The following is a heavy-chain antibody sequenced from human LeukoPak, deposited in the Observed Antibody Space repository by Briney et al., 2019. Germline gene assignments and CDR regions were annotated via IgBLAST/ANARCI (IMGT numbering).Heavy chain of an antibody. J-gene: IGHJ6*02. CDR1: GYSFTSYW. Sequence: GESLKISCKGSGYSFTSYWIGWVRQMPGKGLEWMGIIYPGDSDTRYSPSFQGQVTISADKSISTAYLQRSSLKASDTAMYYCASSYSYYYYGMDVWGQGTTVTVSS. V-gene: IGHV5-51*01. D-gene: IGHD2-15*01. CDR2: IYPGDSDT. CDR3: ASSYSYYYYGMDV.